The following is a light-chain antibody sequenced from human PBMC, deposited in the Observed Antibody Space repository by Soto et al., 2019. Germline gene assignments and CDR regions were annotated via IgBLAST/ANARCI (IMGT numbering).Light chain of an antibody. CDR3: QQRSNWPPAIT. CDR2: GAS. CDR1: QGIGNA. Sequence: AIPMNKSPSSLSASVGERVPLSCRASQGIGNALGWYQQKPGEPPKVLIYGASNLQSGVPPRFSGSGSGTDFTLDISSLQPEDFAVYYCQQRSNWPPAITGGQGTRVEIK. J-gene: IGKJ5*01. V-gene: IGKV1-6*01.